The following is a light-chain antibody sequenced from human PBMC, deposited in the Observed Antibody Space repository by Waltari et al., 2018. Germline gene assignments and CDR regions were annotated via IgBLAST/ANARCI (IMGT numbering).Light chain of an antibody. Sequence: QSALTQPASVSGSPGQSITISCTGTSSDVGGYNYVSWYQQHPGKAPKLMIYDVSKRPSWVSNRFSGSKSGNTASLTISGLQAEDGADYYCSSYTSSSTWVFGGGTKLTVL. V-gene: IGLV2-14*01. CDR2: DVS. CDR1: SSDVGGYNY. CDR3: SSYTSSSTWV. J-gene: IGLJ3*02.